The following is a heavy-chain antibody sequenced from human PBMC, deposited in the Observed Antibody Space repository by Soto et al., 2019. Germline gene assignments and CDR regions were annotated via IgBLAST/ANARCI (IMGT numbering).Heavy chain of an antibody. J-gene: IGHJ6*02. CDR3: ARDPWDDDFWSGSTLHGMDV. V-gene: IGHV1-46*01. Sequence: ASLKVSCKASGYTFTSYYMHWVRQAPGQGREWMGIINPSGGSTSYTQKFQGRVTMTRDTSTSTVYMDLSSLRSEDTAVYYCARDPWDDDFWSGSTLHGMDVWGQGXTVTVSS. D-gene: IGHD3-3*01. CDR2: INPSGGST. CDR1: GYTFTSYY.